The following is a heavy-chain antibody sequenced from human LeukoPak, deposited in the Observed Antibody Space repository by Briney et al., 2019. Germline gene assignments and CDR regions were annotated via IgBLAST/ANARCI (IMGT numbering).Heavy chain of an antibody. CDR2: INPNSGGT. D-gene: IGHD3-22*01. V-gene: IGHV1-2*02. CDR3: ARGRYYDSSGYLDY. Sequence: ASVKVSCKASGYTFTGYYMHWVRQAPGQGLEWMGWINPNSGGTNYAQKFQGRVTMTTDTSTSTAYMELRSLRSDDTAVYYCARGRYYDSSGYLDYWGQGTLVTVSS. CDR1: GYTFTGYY. J-gene: IGHJ4*02.